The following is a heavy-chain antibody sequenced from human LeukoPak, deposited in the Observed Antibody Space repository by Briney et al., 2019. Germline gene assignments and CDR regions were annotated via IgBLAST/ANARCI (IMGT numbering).Heavy chain of an antibody. Sequence: PGGSLRLSCAASGFTFSSYSMNWVRQAPGKGLEWVSSISSTSSYIYYADSVKGRFTISRDNTKNSLYLQMNSLRAEDTSVYYCARDTVTDYWGQGTLVTVSS. CDR2: ISSTSSYI. CDR3: ARDTVTDY. V-gene: IGHV3-21*01. D-gene: IGHD4-17*01. CDR1: GFTFSSYS. J-gene: IGHJ4*02.